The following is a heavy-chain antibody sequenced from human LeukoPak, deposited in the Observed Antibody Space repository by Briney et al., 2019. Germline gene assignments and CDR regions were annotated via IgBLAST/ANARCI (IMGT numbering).Heavy chain of an antibody. CDR2: IGTAGDT. J-gene: IGHJ3*02. Sequence: QPGGSLRLSCAASGFTFSSYDMHWVRQATGKGLEWVSAIGTAGDTYYPGSVKGRFTISRENAKNSLYLQMNSLRAGDTAVYYCAREGRGSSSDAFDIWGQGTMVTVSS. CDR3: AREGRGSSSDAFDI. CDR1: GFTFSSYD. D-gene: IGHD1-26*01. V-gene: IGHV3-13*04.